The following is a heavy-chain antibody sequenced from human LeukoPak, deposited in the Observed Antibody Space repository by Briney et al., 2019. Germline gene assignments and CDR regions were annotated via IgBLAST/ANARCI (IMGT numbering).Heavy chain of an antibody. V-gene: IGHV4-39*07. D-gene: IGHD5-24*01. J-gene: IGHJ4*02. CDR1: GGSISSSSYY. CDR2: IYYSGST. Sequence: ASETLSLTCTVSGGSISSSSYYWGWIRQPPGKGLEWIGSIYYSGSTYYNPSLKSRVTISVDTSKNQFSLKLSSVTAADTAVYYCARDLLPRDGYNHYFDYWGQGTLVTVSS. CDR3: ARDLLPRDGYNHYFDY.